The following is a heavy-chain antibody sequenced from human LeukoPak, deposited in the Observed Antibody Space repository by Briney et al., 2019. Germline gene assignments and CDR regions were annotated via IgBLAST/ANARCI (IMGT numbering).Heavy chain of an antibody. D-gene: IGHD6-6*01. V-gene: IGHV3-66*01. J-gene: IGHJ4*02. CDR1: VFTVTSNH. Sequence: QPGGSLRLSCAASVFTVTSNHMNWVRQAPGKGLEWVSIIYTGGTTHYADSLKDRFTISRDDSINTLYLQMNSLRAEDTAVYYCARDSSSYYFDYWGQGTLVTVSS. CDR3: ARDSSSYYFDY. CDR2: IYTGGTT.